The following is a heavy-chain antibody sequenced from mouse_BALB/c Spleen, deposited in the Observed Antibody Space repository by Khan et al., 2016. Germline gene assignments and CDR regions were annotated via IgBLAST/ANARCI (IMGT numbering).Heavy chain of an antibody. V-gene: IGHV1-80*01. J-gene: IGHJ3*01. D-gene: IGHD2-13*01. Sequence: QIQLVQSGAELVRPGSSVKISCKASGYAFSSYRMNWVKQRPGQGLEWIGQIYHGDGDTHYSGKFKGKVILTADKYSSTAYMQLSSLTPKDSAVYFCARVTPLANWGRGTLVAVAA. CDR1: GYAFSSYR. CDR3: ARVTPLAN. CDR2: IYHGDGDT.